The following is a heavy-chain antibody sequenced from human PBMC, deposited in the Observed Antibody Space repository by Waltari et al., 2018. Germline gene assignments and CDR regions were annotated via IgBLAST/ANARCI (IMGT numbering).Heavy chain of an antibody. J-gene: IGHJ4*02. Sequence: QVQLVQSGAEVKKPGASVKVSCKASGYTFTSYAMHWVRRAPGQSLEWMGWINADNGNTKYSQNFQGRVTITRDTSASTVYMELSSLRSEDTAVYYCARDGLTTVISLHFDYWGQGTLVIVSS. CDR1: GYTFTSYA. CDR2: INADNGNT. V-gene: IGHV1-3*01. CDR3: ARDGLTTVISLHFDY. D-gene: IGHD4-4*01.